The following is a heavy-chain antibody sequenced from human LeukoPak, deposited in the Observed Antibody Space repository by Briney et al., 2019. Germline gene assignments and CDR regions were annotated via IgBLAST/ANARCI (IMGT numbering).Heavy chain of an antibody. CDR3: ARIFDSSGYYLGD. D-gene: IGHD3-22*01. J-gene: IGHJ4*02. CDR1: GYTFTIYG. V-gene: IGHV1-18*01. Sequence: GASVTVSFKCSGYTFTIYGISWVRQAPGQGLEWMGWISTYNGDTNYAQKLQGRVTMTTDTSTSTAYMELRSLRSDDTAVYYCARIFDSSGYYLGDWGQGTLVTVSS. CDR2: ISTYNGDT.